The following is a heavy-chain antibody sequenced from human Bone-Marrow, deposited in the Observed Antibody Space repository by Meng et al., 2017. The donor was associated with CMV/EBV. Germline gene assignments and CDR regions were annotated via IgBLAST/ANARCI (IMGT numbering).Heavy chain of an antibody. D-gene: IGHD6-19*01. V-gene: IGHV3-21*01. CDR1: GFTFSSYS. CDR2: ISSSSSYI. Sequence: GGSLRLSCAASGFTFSSYSMNWVRQAPGKGLEWVSSISSSSSYISYADSVKGRFTISRDNAKNSLYLQMNRLRAEDTAVYYCARALYPSSGWTLIPFAYWGQGTLVTVSS. J-gene: IGHJ4*02. CDR3: ARALYPSSGWTLIPFAY.